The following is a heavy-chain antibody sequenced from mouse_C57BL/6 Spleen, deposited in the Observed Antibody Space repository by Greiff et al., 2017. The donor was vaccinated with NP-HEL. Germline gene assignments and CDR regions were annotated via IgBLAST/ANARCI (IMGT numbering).Heavy chain of an antibody. CDR1: GFTFSSYA. V-gene: IGHV5-4*01. Sequence: EVQGVESGGGLVKPGGSLKLSCAASGFTFSSYAMSWVRQTPEKRLEWVATISDGGSYTYYPDNVKGRFTISRDNAKNNLYLQMSHLKSEDTAMYYCAGGYYTNPDYFDYWGQGTTLTVSS. CDR2: ISDGGSYT. CDR3: AGGYYTNPDYFDY. D-gene: IGHD2-12*01. J-gene: IGHJ2*01.